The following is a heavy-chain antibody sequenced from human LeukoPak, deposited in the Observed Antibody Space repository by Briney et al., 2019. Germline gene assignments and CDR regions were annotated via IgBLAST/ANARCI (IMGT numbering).Heavy chain of an antibody. Sequence: SETLSLTCTVSGGSIGSSSYYWGWIRQPPGKGLEWIGSIYYSGSTYYNPSLKSRATTPVDTSKNQFSLKLSSVTAADTAVYYCATTDYDILTGANWGAFDIWGQGTMVTVSS. D-gene: IGHD3-9*01. CDR2: IYYSGST. CDR3: ATTDYDILTGANWGAFDI. V-gene: IGHV4-39*07. CDR1: GGSIGSSSYY. J-gene: IGHJ3*02.